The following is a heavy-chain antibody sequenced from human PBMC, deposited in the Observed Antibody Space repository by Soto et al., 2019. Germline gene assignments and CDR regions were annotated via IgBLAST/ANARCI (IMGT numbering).Heavy chain of an antibody. J-gene: IGHJ4*02. D-gene: IGHD2-2*01. Sequence: ASVKVSCKASGYTFTTYTINWVLQAPGQRLEWMGWINGGSGNTKYSQKFQGRVTITRDTSASTVYMELSSLRYEDTAVYYCAGPRRYCSSTSCYFPFDYWGQGTQVTVSS. CDR1: GYTFTTYT. V-gene: IGHV1-3*01. CDR3: AGPRRYCSSTSCYFPFDY. CDR2: INGGSGNT.